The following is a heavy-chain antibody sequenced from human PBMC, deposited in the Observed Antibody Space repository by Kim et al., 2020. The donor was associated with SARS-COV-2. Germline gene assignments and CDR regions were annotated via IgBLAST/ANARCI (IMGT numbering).Heavy chain of an antibody. Sequence: GGSLRLSCAAFGFTFSSYAMTWVRQAPGKGLEWVSAISAGGGSTYYADSVKGRFTISRDNSRNTLYLQMNSLRAEDTAVYYCAKDQVVTAIQGRYGYWGQGTLVTVSS. CDR1: GFTFSSYA. CDR3: AKDQVVTAIQGRYGY. CDR2: ISAGGGST. J-gene: IGHJ4*02. V-gene: IGHV3-23*01. D-gene: IGHD2-21*02.